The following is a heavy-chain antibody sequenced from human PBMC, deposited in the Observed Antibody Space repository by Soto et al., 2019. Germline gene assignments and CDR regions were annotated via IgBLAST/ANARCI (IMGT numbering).Heavy chain of an antibody. D-gene: IGHD4-17*01. Sequence: SETLSLTCAVYGGSFSGYYWSWIRQPPGKGLEWIGEINHSGSTNYNPSLKSRVTISVDTSKNQFSLKLSSVTAADTAVYYCARCLYGGDLYWYFDLWGRGTPVTVSS. CDR1: GGSFSGYY. CDR3: ARCLYGGDLYWYFDL. V-gene: IGHV4-34*01. CDR2: INHSGST. J-gene: IGHJ2*01.